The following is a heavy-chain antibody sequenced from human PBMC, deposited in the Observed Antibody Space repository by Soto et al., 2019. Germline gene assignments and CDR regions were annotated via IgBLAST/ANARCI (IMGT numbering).Heavy chain of an antibody. Sequence: EVLLLDSGGGLVQPGGSLRLSCAASGFTFNNYAMSWVRQPPGKGLEWVSTISGSSDTSTYYADSVKGRFTISRDNSKSTLYLQMNSLRVEDTAVYYCAKDTSAWYSNWFDPWGQGTLVTVSS. CDR1: GFTFNNYA. J-gene: IGHJ5*02. D-gene: IGHD6-19*01. V-gene: IGHV3-23*01. CDR2: ISGSSDTST. CDR3: AKDTSAWYSNWFDP.